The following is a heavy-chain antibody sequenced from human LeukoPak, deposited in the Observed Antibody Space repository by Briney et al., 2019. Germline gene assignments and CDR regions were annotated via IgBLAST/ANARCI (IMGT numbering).Heavy chain of an antibody. CDR1: GYTFTAYY. CDR2: INPISGGT. Sequence: GASVKVSCKASGYTFTAYYIHWVRQAPGQGLEWMGWINPISGGTGFARNFQGRVTMTRDRSITTAYMELASLRSDDTAVYYCARRQIDCTTTDCYVDCWGQGTLVTVSS. D-gene: IGHD2-8*01. J-gene: IGHJ4*02. V-gene: IGHV1-2*02. CDR3: ARRQIDCTTTDCYVDC.